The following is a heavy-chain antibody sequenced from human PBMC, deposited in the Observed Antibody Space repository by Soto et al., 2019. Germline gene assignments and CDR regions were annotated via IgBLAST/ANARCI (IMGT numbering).Heavy chain of an antibody. CDR3: ARGIVLVPAAMSHFDY. CDR1: GYTFSSYA. J-gene: IGHJ4*02. CDR2: INAGNGNT. V-gene: IGHV1-3*01. D-gene: IGHD2-2*01. Sequence: ASVKVSCKASGYTFSSYAMHWVRQAPGQRLEWMGWINAGNGNTKYSQKFQGRVTITRDTSASTAYMELSSLRSEDTAVYYCARGIVLVPAAMSHFDYWGQGTLVTVSS.